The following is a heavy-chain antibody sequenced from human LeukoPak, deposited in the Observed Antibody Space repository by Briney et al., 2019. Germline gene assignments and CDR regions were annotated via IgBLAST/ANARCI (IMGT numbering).Heavy chain of an antibody. V-gene: IGHV1-2*02. CDR2: INPNSGGT. D-gene: IGHD3-10*01. J-gene: IGHJ6*02. CDR1: GYTFTGYY. Sequence: ASVKVSCKASGYTFTGYYMNWVRQAPGQGREWMGWINPNSGGTNYAQKFQGRVTMSRDTSISTAYMELSRLRSDDTAVYYCARDSVAGYYYYGMDVWGQGATVTVSS. CDR3: ARDSVAGYYYYGMDV.